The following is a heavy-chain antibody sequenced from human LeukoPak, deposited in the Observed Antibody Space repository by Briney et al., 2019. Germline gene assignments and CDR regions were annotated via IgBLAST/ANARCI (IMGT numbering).Heavy chain of an antibody. D-gene: IGHD5-24*01. Sequence: SVKVSLKASGGTFSSYAISWVRQAPGQGLEWMGRIIPIFGIANYAQKFQGRVTITADKSTSTAYMELSSLRSEDTAVYYCARDPVEMANPGICSYFDYWGQGTLVTVSS. CDR1: GGTFSSYA. CDR3: ARDPVEMANPGICSYFDY. CDR2: IIPIFGIA. J-gene: IGHJ4*02. V-gene: IGHV1-69*04.